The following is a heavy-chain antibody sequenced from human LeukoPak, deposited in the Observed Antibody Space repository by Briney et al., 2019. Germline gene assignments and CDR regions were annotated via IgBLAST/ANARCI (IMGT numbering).Heavy chain of an antibody. D-gene: IGHD6-19*01. CDR3: ARGRIAVAGTDFDY. V-gene: IGHV3-33*01. CDR1: GFTFSSYG. J-gene: IGHJ4*02. Sequence: PGGSLRLSCAASGFTFSSYGMHWVRQAPGKGLEWVAVIWYDGSNKYYADSVKGRFTISRDNSKNTLYLQMNSLRAEDTAVYYCARGRIAVAGTDFDYWGQGTLVTVS. CDR2: IWYDGSNK.